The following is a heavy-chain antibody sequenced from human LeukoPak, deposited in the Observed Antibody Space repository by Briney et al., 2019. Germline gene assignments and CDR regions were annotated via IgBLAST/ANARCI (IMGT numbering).Heavy chain of an antibody. CDR3: ARDPYYGSGSYYTLDDY. CDR1: GGTFSSYA. CDR2: IIPILGIA. J-gene: IGHJ4*02. V-gene: IGHV1-69*04. Sequence: SVKVSCKASGGTFSSYAISWVRQAPGQGLEWTGRIIPILGIANYAQKFQGRVTITADKSTSTAYMELSSLRSEDTAVYYCARDPYYGSGSYYTLDDYWGQGTLVTVSS. D-gene: IGHD3-10*01.